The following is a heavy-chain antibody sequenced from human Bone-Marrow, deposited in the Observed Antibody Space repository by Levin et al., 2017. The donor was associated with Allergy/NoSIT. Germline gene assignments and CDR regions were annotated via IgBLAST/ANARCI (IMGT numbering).Heavy chain of an antibody. CDR2: ISAYNGNT. D-gene: IGHD2-2*01. J-gene: IGHJ4*02. Sequence: GESLKISCKASGYTFTSYGISWVRQAPGQGLEWMGWISAYNGNTNYAQKLQGRVTMTTDTSTSTAYMELRSLRSDDTAVYYCARMYWDLYCSSTSCYSGEAMRDNAPGGDYWGQGTLVTVSS. V-gene: IGHV1-18*01. CDR1: GYTFTSYG. CDR3: ARMYWDLYCSSTSCYSGEAMRDNAPGGDY.